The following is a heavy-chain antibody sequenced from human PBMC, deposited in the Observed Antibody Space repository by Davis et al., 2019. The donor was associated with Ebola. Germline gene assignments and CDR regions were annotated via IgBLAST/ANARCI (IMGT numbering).Heavy chain of an antibody. CDR1: GGSFSGYY. CDR3: ARWSSGWSPYYYYGMDV. V-gene: IGHV4-34*01. Sequence: SETLSLTCAVSGGSFSGYYWSWIRQPPGKGLEWIGEINHSGSTNYNPSLKSRVTISVDTSKNQFSLKLSSVTAADTAVYYCARWSSGWSPYYYYGMDVWGKGTTVTVSS. D-gene: IGHD6-19*01. CDR2: INHSGST. J-gene: IGHJ6*04.